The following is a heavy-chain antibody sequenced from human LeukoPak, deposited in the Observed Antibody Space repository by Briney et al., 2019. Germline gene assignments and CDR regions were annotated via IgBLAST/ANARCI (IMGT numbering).Heavy chain of an antibody. CDR3: AKAWKSGNFEDY. Sequence: PGGSLRLSCAASGFTFSSYAMHWVRQAPGKGLEWVAVISYDGSNKYYADSVKGRFTISRDNSKNTLYLQMNSLRAEDTAVYYCAKAWKSGNFEDYWGQGTLVTVSS. D-gene: IGHD1-26*01. CDR2: ISYDGSNK. CDR1: GFTFSSYA. J-gene: IGHJ4*02. V-gene: IGHV3-30-3*01.